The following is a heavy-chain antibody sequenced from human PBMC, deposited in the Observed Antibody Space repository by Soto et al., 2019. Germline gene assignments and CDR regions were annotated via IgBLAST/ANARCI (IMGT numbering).Heavy chain of an antibody. Sequence: HLQESGPGLGEPSGTLSLTCAVSRGSRSSSDWWCWVRQAPGKGLEWIGETYHSGNTNYNPSLKSRVTLSVDNSKNQFSLTLTSVTAADTGVYYCATWGSTAFDIWGQGTMVTVSS. D-gene: IGHD3-16*01. J-gene: IGHJ3*02. CDR3: ATWGSTAFDI. CDR1: RGSRSSSDW. V-gene: IGHV4-4*02. CDR2: TYHSGNT.